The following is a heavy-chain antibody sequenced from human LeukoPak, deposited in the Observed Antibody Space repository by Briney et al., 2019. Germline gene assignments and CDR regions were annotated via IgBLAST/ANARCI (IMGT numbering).Heavy chain of an antibody. CDR2: FDPEDGET. J-gene: IGHJ4*02. V-gene: IGHV1-24*01. CDR1: GYTLTELS. Sequence: GASVKVSCKVSGYTLTELSMHWVRQAPGKGLEWMGGFDPEDGETIYAQKFQGRVTMTEDTSTDTAYMELSSLRSEDTAVYYCATDLAYSSGLPFDYWGQGTLVTASS. CDR3: ATDLAYSSGLPFDY. D-gene: IGHD6-19*01.